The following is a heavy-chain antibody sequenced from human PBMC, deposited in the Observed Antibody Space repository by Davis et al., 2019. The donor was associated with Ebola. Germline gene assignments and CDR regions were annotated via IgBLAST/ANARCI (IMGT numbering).Heavy chain of an antibody. CDR2: IYYRGST. J-gene: IGHJ6*02. CDR1: GGSINSYNNY. Sequence: PSETLSLTCTVSGGSINSYNNYWSWIRQPPGKGLEWIATIYYRGSTYYNPSLNSRVTISLDKSKNEFSLRLTSVTAADTALYYCSANCTGGNCYVGDYFHHMDVWGQGTTVTVSS. D-gene: IGHD2-15*01. V-gene: IGHV4-39*01. CDR3: SANCTGGNCYVGDYFHHMDV.